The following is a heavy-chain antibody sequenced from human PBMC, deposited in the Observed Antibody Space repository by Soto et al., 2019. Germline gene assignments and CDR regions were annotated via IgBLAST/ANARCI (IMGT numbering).Heavy chain of an antibody. Sequence: ASVKVSCKASGYSFTGNSMHWVRQAPGQGLEWMGWINPNNGGTNYAQRFRGWVTMTRDTSVSTAYMDLNRLKSAADTAVYYCARALGHTTESTFRRPGYFRLWGQGTLVTVSS. CDR2: INPNNGGT. CDR1: GYSFTGNS. V-gene: IGHV1-2*04. J-gene: IGHJ1*01. D-gene: IGHD1-1*01. CDR3: ARALGHTTESTFRRPGYFRL.